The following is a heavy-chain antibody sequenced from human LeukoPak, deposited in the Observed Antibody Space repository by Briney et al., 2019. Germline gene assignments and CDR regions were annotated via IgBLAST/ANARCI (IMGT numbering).Heavy chain of an antibody. D-gene: IGHD4-17*01. Sequence: PGGSLRLSCAASGFTFSSYSMNWVRQAPGKGLEWVSSISSSSSYIYYADSVKGRFTISRDNAKNSLYLQMNSLRAEDTAVYYCARGSGYGDYLNWFDPWGQGTLVTVSS. V-gene: IGHV3-21*01. CDR1: GFTFSSYS. CDR2: ISSSSSYI. J-gene: IGHJ5*02. CDR3: ARGSGYGDYLNWFDP.